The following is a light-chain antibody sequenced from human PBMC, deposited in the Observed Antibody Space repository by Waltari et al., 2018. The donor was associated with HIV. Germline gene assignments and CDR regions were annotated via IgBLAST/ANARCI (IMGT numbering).Light chain of an antibody. J-gene: IGLJ2*01. CDR3: CSYAGTYTSVV. CDR1: STAVGGFNH. V-gene: IGLV2-11*01. CDR2: DVI. Sequence: QSALTQPRSVSGSPGQSVTISCPGTSTAVGGFNHVSWSHQNPGKAPQHMIYDVIKRRSGVPDRFSASKSGNTAALTISGLQAEDEADYYCCSYAGTYTSVVFGGGTKLTVL.